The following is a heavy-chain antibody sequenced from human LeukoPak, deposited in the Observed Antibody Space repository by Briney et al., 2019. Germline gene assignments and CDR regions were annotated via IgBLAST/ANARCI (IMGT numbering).Heavy chain of an antibody. V-gene: IGHV4-59*01. CDR1: GGSISGSY. Sequence: SETLSLTCAVSGGSISGSYWSWIRQPPGKGLEWIAYMYNCGSTNYNPSLKSRVTISIDTSKNQFSLKLSSLTAADTAIYYCARGIESSGDYGYWGQGILVTVSS. CDR2: MYNCGST. CDR3: ARGIESSGDYGY. J-gene: IGHJ4*02. D-gene: IGHD4-17*01.